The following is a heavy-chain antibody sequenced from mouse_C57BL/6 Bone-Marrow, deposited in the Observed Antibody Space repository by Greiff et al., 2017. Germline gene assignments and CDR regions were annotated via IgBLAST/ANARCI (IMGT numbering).Heavy chain of an antibody. V-gene: IGHV1-18*01. CDR2: INPNNGGT. CDR3: ARYVGSRYAMDY. Sequence: EVQLQQSGPELVKPGASVKIPCKASGYTFTDYNMDWVKQSHGKSLEWIGDINPNNGGTIYNQKFKGKATLTVDKSSSTAYMELRSLTSEDTAVYYCARYVGSRYAMDYWGQGTSVTVSS. D-gene: IGHD1-1*01. J-gene: IGHJ4*01. CDR1: GYTFTDYN.